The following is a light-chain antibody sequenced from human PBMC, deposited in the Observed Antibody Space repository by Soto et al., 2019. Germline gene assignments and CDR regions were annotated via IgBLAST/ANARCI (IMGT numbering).Light chain of an antibody. CDR3: FSYTTSNTRQLV. CDR1: SSDVGGYNY. Sequence: QSALTQPASVSGSHGQSITISCTGTSSDVGGYNYVYWYQQQPGKAPKFIIYDVSNRPSGVSNRFSGSKSGNTASLTISGLQAEDEADYYCFSYTTSNTRQLVFGTGTKLTVL. CDR2: DVS. V-gene: IGLV2-14*01. J-gene: IGLJ1*01.